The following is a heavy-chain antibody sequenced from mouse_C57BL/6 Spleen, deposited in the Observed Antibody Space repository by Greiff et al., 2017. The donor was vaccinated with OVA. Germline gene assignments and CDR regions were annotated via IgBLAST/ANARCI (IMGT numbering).Heavy chain of an antibody. Sequence: EVKLVESGAELVRPGASVKLSCTASGFNIKDDYMHWVKQRPEQGLEWIGWIDPENGDTEYASKFQGKATITADTSSNTAYLQLSSLTSEDTAVYYCTTRGDYDWFAYWGQGTLVTVSA. J-gene: IGHJ3*01. CDR1: GFNIKDDY. CDR3: TTRGDYDWFAY. D-gene: IGHD2-4*01. CDR2: IDPENGDT. V-gene: IGHV14-4*01.